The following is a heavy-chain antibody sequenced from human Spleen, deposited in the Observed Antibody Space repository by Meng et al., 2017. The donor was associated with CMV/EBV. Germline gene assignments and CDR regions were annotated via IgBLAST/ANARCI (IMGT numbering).Heavy chain of an antibody. CDR3: ARGTGAIS. CDR2: INHSGST. D-gene: IGHD2-21*01. J-gene: IGHJ5*02. V-gene: IGHV4-34*01. CDR1: GGSFSTYY. Sequence: GSLRLSCAVYGGSFSTYYWTWIRQPPGKGLEWIGEINHSGSTNYNPSLKSRVTMSVDTSKNQFPLTLKSVTAADTAVYYCARGTGAISWGQGALVTVSS.